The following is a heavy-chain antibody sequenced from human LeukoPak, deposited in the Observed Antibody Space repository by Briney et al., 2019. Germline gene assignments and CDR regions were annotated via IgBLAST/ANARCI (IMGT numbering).Heavy chain of an antibody. V-gene: IGHV3-7*01. CDR3: ARGLFTPGP. Sequence: AGSLRLSCAASGFTFSTYWMTWVRQAPGKGLEWVANINQDGSEKNYVDSVKGRFTISRDNAKNSLYLQMNSLRAEDTAVYYCARGLFTPGPWGQGMLVTVSS. J-gene: IGHJ5*02. CDR1: GFTFSTYW. CDR2: INQDGSEK. D-gene: IGHD2-21*01.